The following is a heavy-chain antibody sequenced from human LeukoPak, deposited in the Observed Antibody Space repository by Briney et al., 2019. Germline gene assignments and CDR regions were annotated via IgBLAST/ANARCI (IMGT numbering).Heavy chain of an antibody. CDR2: IYSGGTT. J-gene: IGHJ5*02. Sequence: PGGSLRLSCAASGFTFSSYTMHWVRQAPGKGLEWVSVIYSGGTTYYADSVKGRFTISRDNSKNALYLQMSSLRTEDTAVYYCATATGRAPNWLGPWGLGTLVTVSS. CDR3: ATATGRAPNWLGP. V-gene: IGHV3-66*02. D-gene: IGHD1-14*01. CDR1: GFTFSSYT.